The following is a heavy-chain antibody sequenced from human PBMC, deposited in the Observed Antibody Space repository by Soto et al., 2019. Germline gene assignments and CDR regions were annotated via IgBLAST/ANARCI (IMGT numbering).Heavy chain of an antibody. CDR2: INHSGST. Sequence: QVQLQQWGAGLLKPSETLSLTRAVYGGSFSGYYWSWIRQPPGKGLEWIGEINHSGSTNYNPSLKSRVTISVDTSKNQFSLKLSSVTAADTAVYYCARGRISTSCYDYWGQGTLVTVSS. V-gene: IGHV4-34*01. D-gene: IGHD2-2*01. CDR3: ARGRISTSCYDY. CDR1: GGSFSGYY. J-gene: IGHJ4*02.